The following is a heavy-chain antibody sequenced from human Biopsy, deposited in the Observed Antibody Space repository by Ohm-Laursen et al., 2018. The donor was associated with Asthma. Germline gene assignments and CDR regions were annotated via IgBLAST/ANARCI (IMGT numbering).Heavy chain of an antibody. CDR1: GFTFSSYA. CDR3: AKHGSGWYESNWFDP. V-gene: IGHV3-23*01. CDR2: ITRSAGRT. D-gene: IGHD6-19*01. Sequence: SLRLSCAASGFTFSSYAMSWVRQAPGKGLEWVSAITRSAGRTDYADSVKGRFTISRDNSKNTLYLQMNSLRAEDTAVYYCAKHGSGWYESNWFDPWGQGTLATVSS. J-gene: IGHJ5*02.